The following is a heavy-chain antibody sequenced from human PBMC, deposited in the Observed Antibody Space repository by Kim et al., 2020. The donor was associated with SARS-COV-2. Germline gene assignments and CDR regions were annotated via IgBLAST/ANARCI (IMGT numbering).Heavy chain of an antibody. Sequence: SETLSLTCAVYGGSFSGYYWSWIRQPPGKGLEWIGEINHSGSTNYNPSLKSRVTISVDTSKNQFSLKLSPVTAAATAVSYCARYRRTPMVRGVILDGFDP. CDR1: GGSFSGYY. V-gene: IGHV4-34*01. CDR2: INHSGST. D-gene: IGHD3-10*01. CDR3: ARYRRTPMVRGVILDGFDP. J-gene: IGHJ5*02.